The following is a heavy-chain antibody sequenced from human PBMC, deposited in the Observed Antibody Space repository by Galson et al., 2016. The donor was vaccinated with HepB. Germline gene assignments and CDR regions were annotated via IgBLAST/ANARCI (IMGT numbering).Heavy chain of an antibody. CDR1: NYTFTNYG. J-gene: IGHJ4*02. V-gene: IGHV1-18*01. CDR3: AISGALSSVAGPRVL. D-gene: IGHD7-27*01. CDR2: ISGHNGES. Sequence: SVKVSCKASNYTFTNYGVSWVRQAPGQGFEWIAWISGHNGESRYAQKFQNRVTLTTDTTSKTASMDLRSLKSDDTALYYCAISGALSSVAGPRVLWGQGTLVTVSS.